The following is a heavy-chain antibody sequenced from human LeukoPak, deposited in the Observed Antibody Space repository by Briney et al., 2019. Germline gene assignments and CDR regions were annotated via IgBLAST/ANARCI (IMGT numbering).Heavy chain of an antibody. Sequence: GESLKISCKSSGYSFTYYFIAWVRQMPGKGLEGMGIIYPGDSDTKYSPSFQGQVTISADKSTNPASLQWSSLEASDTAMYYCARHLGGDRTSGYYNYWGQGTLVTVSS. D-gene: IGHD3-3*01. J-gene: IGHJ4*02. CDR3: ARHLGGDRTSGYYNY. CDR2: IYPGDSDT. CDR1: GYSFTYYF. V-gene: IGHV5-51*01.